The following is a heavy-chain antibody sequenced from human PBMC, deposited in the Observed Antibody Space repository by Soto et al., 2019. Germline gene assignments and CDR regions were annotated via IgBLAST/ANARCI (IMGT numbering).Heavy chain of an antibody. D-gene: IGHD3-3*01. Sequence: ASVKVSCKASGYSFTNYDIHWVRQAAGLGLEWMGWMNPGNNQHVYTQKFRGRVTVSTDTSISTTYMELSSLTSEDTAVYYCARGPHYDFWSGYLGYYYYGMDVWGQGTTVTVSS. CDR1: GYSFTNYD. V-gene: IGHV1-8*01. CDR2: MNPGNNQH. CDR3: ARGPHYDFWSGYLGYYYYGMDV. J-gene: IGHJ6*02.